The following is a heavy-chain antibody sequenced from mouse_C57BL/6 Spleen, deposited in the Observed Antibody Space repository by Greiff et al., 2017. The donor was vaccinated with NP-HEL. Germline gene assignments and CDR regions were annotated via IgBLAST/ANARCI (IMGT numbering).Heavy chain of an antibody. V-gene: IGHV1-52*01. D-gene: IGHD3-2*02. Sequence: QVQLQQPGAELVRPGSSVKLSCKASGYTFTSYWMHWVKQRPIQGLEWIGNIDPSDSETHYNQKFKDKATLTVDKSSSTAYMQLSSLTSEDSAVYYCTRKGSGPWFAYWGQGTLVTVSA. CDR1: GYTFTSYW. J-gene: IGHJ3*01. CDR2: IDPSDSET. CDR3: TRKGSGPWFAY.